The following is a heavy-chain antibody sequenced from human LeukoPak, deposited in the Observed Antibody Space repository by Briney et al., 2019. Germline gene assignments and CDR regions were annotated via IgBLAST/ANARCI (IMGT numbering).Heavy chain of an antibody. CDR2: INHSGST. Sequence: PSETLSLTCAVYGESFSGYYWSWIRQPPGKGLEWIGEINHSGSTNYNPSLKSRVTISVHTSKSQFSLKLSSVTAADTAVYYCARLDTMRSGSYNYYYYMDVWGKGTTVTISS. CDR3: ARLDTMRSGSYNYYYYMDV. D-gene: IGHD3-10*01. J-gene: IGHJ6*03. CDR1: GESFSGYY. V-gene: IGHV4-34*01.